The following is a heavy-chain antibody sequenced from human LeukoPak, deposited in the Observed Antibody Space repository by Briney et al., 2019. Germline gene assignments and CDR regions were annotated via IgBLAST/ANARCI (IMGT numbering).Heavy chain of an antibody. V-gene: IGHV3-21*01. CDR1: GFTFSSYS. CDR3: ARDLGGLPVAIPSWLDP. CDR2: IGFTGTYI. J-gene: IGHJ5*02. D-gene: IGHD2-2*01. Sequence: GGSLRLSCAASGFTFSSYSMNWVRQAPGKGLEWASSIGFTGTYIYYADSVRGRFPISRDNAKNSLYLQMNSLRAEDTAVYYCARDLGGLPVAIPSWLDPWGQGTLVTVSS.